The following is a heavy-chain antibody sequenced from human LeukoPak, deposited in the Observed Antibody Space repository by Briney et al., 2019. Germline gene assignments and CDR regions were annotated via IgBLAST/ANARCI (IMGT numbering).Heavy chain of an antibody. V-gene: IGHV4-38-2*01. Sequence: SETLSLTCAVSGYSISSGYYWGWIRPPPGKGLEWIGSFYHTGSTNYNPSLKSRVTISVDTSKNQFSLKLSSVTAADTAVYYCAGNGKYYYGSDPTYYYMDVWGKGTTVTVSS. CDR3: AGNGKYYYGSDPTYYYMDV. CDR1: GYSISSGYY. J-gene: IGHJ6*03. D-gene: IGHD3-10*01. CDR2: FYHTGST.